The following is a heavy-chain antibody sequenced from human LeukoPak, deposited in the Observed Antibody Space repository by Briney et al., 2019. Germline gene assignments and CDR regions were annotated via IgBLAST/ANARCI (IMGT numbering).Heavy chain of an antibody. V-gene: IGHV1-69*06. CDR3: ARSPGVGATDAFDI. D-gene: IGHD1-26*01. Sequence: SVKVSCKASGGTFSSYAISWVRQAPGQGLEWMGGIIPIFGTANYAQKFQGRVTITADKSTSTAYMELSSLRSEDTAVYYCARSPGVGATDAFDIWGQGTMVTVSS. J-gene: IGHJ3*02. CDR2: IIPIFGTA. CDR1: GGTFSSYA.